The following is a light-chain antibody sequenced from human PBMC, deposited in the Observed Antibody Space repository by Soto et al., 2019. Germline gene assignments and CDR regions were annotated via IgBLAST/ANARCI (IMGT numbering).Light chain of an antibody. CDR3: SSSTSSSTLLYV. Sequence: QSALTQPASVSGSPGQSITISCTGTSSDVGGYNYVSWYQQHPGKAPKLMIYDVSNRPSGVSNRFSGSKSGNTASLTISGLQAEDEADYYCSSSTSSSTLLYVFGTGTKATVL. CDR1: SSDVGGYNY. CDR2: DVS. V-gene: IGLV2-14*01. J-gene: IGLJ1*01.